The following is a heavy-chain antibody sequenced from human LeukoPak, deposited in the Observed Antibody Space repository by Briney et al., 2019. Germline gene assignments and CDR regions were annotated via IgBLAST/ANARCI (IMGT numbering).Heavy chain of an antibody. V-gene: IGHV1-46*01. CDR3: ARYCSGYDCPFDY. Sequence: GASVKVSCKASGYTFTNYYIHWVRQAPGQGLECMGIINPSGGSTSYAQKFQGRVTMTRDMSTSTVYMELSSLRSDDTAVYYCARYCSGYDCPFDYWGQGTLVTVSS. J-gene: IGHJ4*02. CDR2: INPSGGST. D-gene: IGHD5-12*01. CDR1: GYTFTNYY.